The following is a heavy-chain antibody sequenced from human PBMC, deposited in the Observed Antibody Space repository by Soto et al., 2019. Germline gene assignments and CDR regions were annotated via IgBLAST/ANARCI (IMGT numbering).Heavy chain of an antibody. CDR3: ARGRVGATTDYFDY. D-gene: IGHD1-26*01. J-gene: IGHJ4*02. Sequence: PSETLSLTCAVYGGSFSGYCWSWIRQPPGKGLAWLGEVDHSGNTYYNPSLKSRVTISVDTSKNQFSLKLSAVTAADTAVYYCARGRVGATTDYFDYWGQGTLVTVSS. CDR1: GGSFSGYC. CDR2: VDHSGNT. V-gene: IGHV4-34*01.